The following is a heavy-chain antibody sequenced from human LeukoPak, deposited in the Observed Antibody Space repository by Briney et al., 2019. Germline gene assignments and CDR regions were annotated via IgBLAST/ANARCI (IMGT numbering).Heavy chain of an antibody. CDR2: ISSSGSTI. CDR3: AKSSPHYYFDS. CDR1: GFTFSDYY. Sequence: GGSLRLSCAASGFTFSDYYMSWIRQAPGKGLEWVSYISSSGSTIYYADSVKGRFTISRDNAKNSLYLQMDSLRAEDTAVYYCAKSSPHYYFDSWGQGTLVTVSS. V-gene: IGHV3-11*01. J-gene: IGHJ4*02.